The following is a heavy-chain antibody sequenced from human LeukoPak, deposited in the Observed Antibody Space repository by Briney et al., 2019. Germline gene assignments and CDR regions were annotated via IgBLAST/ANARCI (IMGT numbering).Heavy chain of an antibody. CDR1: GFSLTTSGMC. Sequence: KSGPTLVNPTQTLTLTCTFSGFSLTTSGMCVSWIRQPPGKALEWLARIDWDDDKYYSTSLKTRLTISKDTSKNQVALTMTNMDPVDAATYYCARVLRGPRDSSGNYYYSDYWGQGTLVTVSS. J-gene: IGHJ4*02. CDR2: IDWDDDK. CDR3: ARVLRGPRDSSGNYYYSDY. V-gene: IGHV2-70*11. D-gene: IGHD3-22*01.